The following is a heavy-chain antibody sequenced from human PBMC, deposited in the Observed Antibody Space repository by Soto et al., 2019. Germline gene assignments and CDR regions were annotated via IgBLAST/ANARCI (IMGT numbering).Heavy chain of an antibody. CDR2: IYYSGST. J-gene: IGHJ5*02. CDR1: GGSISSYY. V-gene: IGHV4-59*01. D-gene: IGHD6-19*01. Sequence: QVQLQESGPGLVKTSETLSLTCTVSGGSISSYYWSWIRQPPGKGLEWIGYIYYSGSTNYNPSLKSRVTISVDTSKNQFSLKLSSMTAADTAVYYCARAYSSGWYVGILAWFDPWGQGTLVTVSS. CDR3: ARAYSSGWYVGILAWFDP.